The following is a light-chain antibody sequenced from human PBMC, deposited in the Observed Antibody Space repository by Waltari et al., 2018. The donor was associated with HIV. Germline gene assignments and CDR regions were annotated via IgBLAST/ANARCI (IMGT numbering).Light chain of an antibody. CDR3: QSYDYSLSGSNV. Sequence: VLTQPPSVPGAPGQRVTISCTVTSPNIGARYDVHWYEPVPGKAPNLLIYGNSNRPSGVPDLFSGSRSGTSASLAITGLQAEDEADYYCQSYDYSLSGSNVFGTGTKVTVL. CDR1: SPNIGARYD. CDR2: GNS. V-gene: IGLV1-40*01. J-gene: IGLJ1*01.